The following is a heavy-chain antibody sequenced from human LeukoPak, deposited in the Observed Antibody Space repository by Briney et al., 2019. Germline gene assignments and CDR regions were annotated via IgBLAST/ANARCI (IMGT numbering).Heavy chain of an antibody. CDR1: GFTFSSYW. Sequence: PGGSLRLSCAASGFTFSSYWMSWVRQAPGKGLEWVANIKQDGSEKYYVDSVKGRFTISRDNAKNSLYLQMTSLRVEDTAVYYWGRGFGVADYWGQGALVTVSS. J-gene: IGHJ4*02. V-gene: IGHV3-7*01. CDR2: IKQDGSEK. D-gene: IGHD3-16*01. CDR3: GRGFGVADY.